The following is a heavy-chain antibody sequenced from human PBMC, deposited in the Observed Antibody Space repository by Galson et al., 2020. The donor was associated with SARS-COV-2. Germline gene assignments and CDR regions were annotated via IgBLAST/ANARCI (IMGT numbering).Heavy chain of an antibody. CDR1: GFSLSTSGVG. D-gene: IGHD3-22*01. J-gene: IGHJ4*02. CDR3: AHMSDSMIVVVPNPRSFDY. Sequence: KMSGPTLVKPTQTLTLTCTFSGFSLSTSGVGVGWIRQPPGKALEWLALIYWDDDKRYSPSLKSRLTITKDTSKNQVVLTMTNMDPVDTATYYCAHMSDSMIVVVPNPRSFDYWGQGTLVTVSS. V-gene: IGHV2-5*02. CDR2: IYWDDDK.